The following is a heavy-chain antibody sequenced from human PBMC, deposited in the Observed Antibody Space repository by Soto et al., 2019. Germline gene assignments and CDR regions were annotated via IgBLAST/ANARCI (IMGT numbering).Heavy chain of an antibody. V-gene: IGHV3-30*03. J-gene: IGHJ5*02. CDR3: ATGYSYGPRWFDP. CDR1: GFTFSSYG. Sequence: GGSLRLSCAASGFTFSSYGMHWVRQAPGKGLEWVAVISYDGSNKYYADSVKGRFTISRDNSKNTLYLQMNSLRAEDTAVYYCATGYSYGPRWFDPWGQGTLVTVSS. CDR2: ISYDGSNK. D-gene: IGHD5-18*01.